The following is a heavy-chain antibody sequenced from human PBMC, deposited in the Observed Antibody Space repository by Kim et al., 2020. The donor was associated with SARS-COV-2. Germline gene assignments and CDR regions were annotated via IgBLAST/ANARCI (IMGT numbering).Heavy chain of an antibody. CDR3: ARDLVSGSYHKGYFDY. J-gene: IGHJ4*02. CDR2: INPSGGST. V-gene: IGHV1-46*01. D-gene: IGHD1-26*01. CDR1: GYTFTSYY. Sequence: ASVKVSCKSSGYTFTSYYMHWVRQAPGQGLEWMGIINPSGGSTSYAQKFQGRVTMTRDTSTSTVYMELSSLRSEDTAVYYCARDLVSGSYHKGYFDYWGQGTLVTVSS.